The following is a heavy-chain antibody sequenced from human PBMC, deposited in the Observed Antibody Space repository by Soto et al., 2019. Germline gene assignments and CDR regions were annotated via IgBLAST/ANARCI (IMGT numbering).Heavy chain of an antibody. D-gene: IGHD6-6*01. V-gene: IGHV3-23*01. CDR1: GFTFSTYA. Sequence: GGSLRLSCAASGFTFSTYALTWVRQAAGKGLEWVSVINSGGSTNFADSVKGRFTVSRDNSKNTLYLQMDSLRAEDTAIYYCAKDLSSSPRDYSYYYGMDVWGQGTTVTVSS. J-gene: IGHJ6*02. CDR2: INSGGST. CDR3: AKDLSSSPRDYSYYYGMDV.